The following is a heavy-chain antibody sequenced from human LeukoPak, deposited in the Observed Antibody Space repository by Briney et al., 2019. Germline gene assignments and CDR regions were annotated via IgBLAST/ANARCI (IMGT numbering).Heavy chain of an antibody. Sequence: GGSLRLSCAASGFTFDDYTMHWVRQAPGKGLEWVSLISWDGGSTYYADPVKGRFTISRDNSKNSLYLQMNSLRTEDTALYYCAKDSTPFIGGYYGMDAWGQGTTVTVSS. CDR2: ISWDGGST. CDR1: GFTFDDYT. J-gene: IGHJ6*02. V-gene: IGHV3-43*01. CDR3: AKDSTPFIGGYYGMDA. D-gene: IGHD3-16*02.